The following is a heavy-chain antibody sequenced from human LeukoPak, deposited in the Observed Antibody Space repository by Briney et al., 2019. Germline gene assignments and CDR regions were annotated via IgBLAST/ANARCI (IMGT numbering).Heavy chain of an antibody. J-gene: IGHJ3*02. Sequence: ASVKVSCKASGYSFINFYIHWVRQAPGQGLEWMGIINPSGGSTSYAQKFQGRVTMTRDTSTSTVYMGLSSLRSEDTAVYYCARGYPGEDAFDIWGQGTMVTVSS. V-gene: IGHV1-46*01. D-gene: IGHD1-1*01. CDR2: INPSGGST. CDR3: ARGYPGEDAFDI. CDR1: GYSFINFY.